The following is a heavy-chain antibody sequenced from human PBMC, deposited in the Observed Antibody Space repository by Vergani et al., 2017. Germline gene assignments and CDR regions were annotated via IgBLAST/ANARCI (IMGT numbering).Heavy chain of an antibody. D-gene: IGHD3-22*01. CDR3: AIGTDYYDSNGYYLDY. CDR2: FDPEHGEV. Sequence: QVQLVQSGSEVRKPGASVKVFCQVSAYSLTELTIHWVRQAPGKGLEWMGGFDPEHGEVTFAHHIQGRVTMTEDRSTDTAYMELSSLRPEDTALYYCAIGTDYYDSNGYYLDYWGQGTLVTVSS. J-gene: IGHJ4*02. V-gene: IGHV1-24*01. CDR1: AYSLTELT.